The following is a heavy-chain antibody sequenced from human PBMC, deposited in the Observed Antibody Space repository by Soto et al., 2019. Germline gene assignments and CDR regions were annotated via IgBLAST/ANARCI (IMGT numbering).Heavy chain of an antibody. CDR3: ARGRWFGELYEDY. Sequence: QVQLQASGPGLVKPSQTLSLTCAVSGDSISSGDYYWSWIRQHPGKGLEWIGYIYYSGNTYYNPSLSSRITMSVDTSKTQFSLRLSSVTSADTALYYCARGRWFGELYEDYWGQGTLVTVSS. CDR2: IYYSGNT. D-gene: IGHD3-10*01. V-gene: IGHV4-31*11. CDR1: GDSISSGDYY. J-gene: IGHJ4*02.